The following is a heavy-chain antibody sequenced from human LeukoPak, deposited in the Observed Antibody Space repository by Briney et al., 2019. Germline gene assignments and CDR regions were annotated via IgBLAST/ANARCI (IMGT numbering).Heavy chain of an antibody. CDR3: ARGGAWVVTTLEFDY. CDR2: INPNSGGT. Sequence: ASVKVSCKASGYTFTGYYMHWVRQAPGQGLEWMGWINPNSGGTNYAQKFQGRITMTRDTSISTAYMELSRLRSDDTAVYYCARGGAWVVTTLEFDYWGQGTLVTVSS. CDR1: GYTFTGYY. V-gene: IGHV1-2*02. D-gene: IGHD2-21*02. J-gene: IGHJ4*02.